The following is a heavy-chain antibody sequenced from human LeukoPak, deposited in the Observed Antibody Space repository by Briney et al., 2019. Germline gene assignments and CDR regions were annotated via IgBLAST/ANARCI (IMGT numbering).Heavy chain of an antibody. CDR3: ARDSRYFDWIYAFDI. D-gene: IGHD3-9*01. CDR2: IYYSGST. J-gene: IGHJ3*02. V-gene: IGHV4-59*12. Sequence: SETLSLTCTVSGGSISSYYWSWIRQPPGKGLEWIGYIYYSGSTNYNPSLKSRVTISVDTSKNQFSLKLSSVTAADTAVYYCARDSRYFDWIYAFDIWGQGTMVTVSS. CDR1: GGSISSYY.